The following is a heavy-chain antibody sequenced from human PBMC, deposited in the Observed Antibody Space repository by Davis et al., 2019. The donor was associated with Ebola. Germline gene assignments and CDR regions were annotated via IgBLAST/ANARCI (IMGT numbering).Heavy chain of an antibody. D-gene: IGHD3-10*01. CDR3: ARDLQHAPYGSGRSATGY. Sequence: ASVKVSCKASGYTFTSYGISWVRQAPGQGLEWMGWISAYNGNTNYAQKLQGRVTMTTDTSTSTAYMELRSLRSDDTAVYYCARDLQHAPYGSGRSATGYWGQGTLVTVSS. CDR1: GYTFTSYG. V-gene: IGHV1-18*04. CDR2: ISAYNGNT. J-gene: IGHJ4*02.